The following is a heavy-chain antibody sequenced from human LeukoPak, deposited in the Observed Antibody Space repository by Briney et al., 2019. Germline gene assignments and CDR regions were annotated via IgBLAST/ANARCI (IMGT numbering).Heavy chain of an antibody. J-gene: IGHJ4*02. Sequence: KPGGSLRLSCAASGFTFSSYSMNWARQAPGKGLEWVSSISSSSSYIYYADSVKGRFTISRDNAKNSLYLQMNSLRAEDTAVYYCARDYCSGGSCYPRFDYWGQGTLVTVSS. CDR2: ISSSSSYI. CDR3: ARDYCSGGSCYPRFDY. CDR1: GFTFSSYS. D-gene: IGHD2-15*01. V-gene: IGHV3-21*01.